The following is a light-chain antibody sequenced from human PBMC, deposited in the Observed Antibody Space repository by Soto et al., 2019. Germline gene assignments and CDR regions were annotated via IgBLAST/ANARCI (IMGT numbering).Light chain of an antibody. CDR2: EGS. J-gene: IGLJ2*01. CDR1: SPNVGVYKL. Sequence: SALTQPASVSGSPGQSITISCTGTSPNVGVYKLVSWYQQHPGKAPKLIIYEGSKRPSGVSNRFSGSKSGNAASLTISGLQAEDEADYHCCSYAGESTVTFGGGTKVTVL. V-gene: IGLV2-23*01. CDR3: CSYAGESTVT.